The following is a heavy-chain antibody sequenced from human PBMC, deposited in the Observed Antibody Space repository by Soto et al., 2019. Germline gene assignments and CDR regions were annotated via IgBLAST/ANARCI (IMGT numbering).Heavy chain of an antibody. V-gene: IGHV1-2*02. J-gene: IGHJ5*02. CDR3: ASHYARARFDT. CDR2: INPQNGAT. CDR1: RYSFNAYF. D-gene: IGHD4-17*01. Sequence: QVRLVQSGAEVKKPGASVTVSCKASRYSFNAYFMHWVRQVPGQGLERMGWINPQNGATHYGRSFQGRVAITGDTAISTGYMELRSLIYDDTAVYYCASHYARARFDTWGQGTLVIVSS.